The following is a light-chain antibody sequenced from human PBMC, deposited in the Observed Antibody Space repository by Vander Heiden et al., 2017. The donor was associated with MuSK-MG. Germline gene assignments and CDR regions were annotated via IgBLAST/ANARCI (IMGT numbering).Light chain of an antibody. CDR2: NDS. Sequence: SYELTQPPSVSVSPGQTASITCPGVKLGDKYACWYQQKPGPDLVLVIYNDSKRPAGIPERFTGSNSATTATLTIGVTEAVADDYYYCQAGNSSTVVFGGGTKLTVL. CDR3: QAGNSSTVV. V-gene: IGLV3-1*01. CDR1: KLGDKY. J-gene: IGLJ3*02.